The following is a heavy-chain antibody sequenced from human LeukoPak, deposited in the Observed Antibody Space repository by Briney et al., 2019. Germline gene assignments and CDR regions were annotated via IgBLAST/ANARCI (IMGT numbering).Heavy chain of an antibody. D-gene: IGHD6-19*01. J-gene: IGHJ3*02. Sequence: SKTLSLTCAVSGGSFSGSYWNWIRQPPGKGLEWIGEVDHSGSTNYNPSLKSRVTTSADTSMNQFSLRLSSVTAADTAVYYCARGRRSSGRHDATDIWGQGTMVTVSS. V-gene: IGHV4-34*01. CDR2: VDHSGST. CDR3: ARGRRSSGRHDATDI. CDR1: GGSFSGSY.